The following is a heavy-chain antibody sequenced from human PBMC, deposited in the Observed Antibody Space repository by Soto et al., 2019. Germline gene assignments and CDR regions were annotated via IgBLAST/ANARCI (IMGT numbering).Heavy chain of an antibody. Sequence: QVQLVESGGGVVQPGRSLRLSCAPSGFAFTTFAMHWVRQAPGKGLEWVAVISYDGSIKSYADSVKGRFTISRDNSKNTLYLQMTSLRTEDTAVYYCAKGSFGLGSPPRFFYGMDVWGQGTTVTVSS. CDR3: AKGSFGLGSPPRFFYGMDV. D-gene: IGHD3-10*01. CDR2: ISYDGSIK. CDR1: GFAFTTFA. V-gene: IGHV3-30*18. J-gene: IGHJ6*02.